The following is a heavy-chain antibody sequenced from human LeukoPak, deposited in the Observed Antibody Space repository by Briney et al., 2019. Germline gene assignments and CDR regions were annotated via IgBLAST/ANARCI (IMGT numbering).Heavy chain of an antibody. CDR1: GGSFSGYY. Sequence: SETLSLTCAVYGGSFSGYYWSWLRQPPGKGQEWVGEINHSGSTNYNPSLKSRVTISVDTSKHQFSLKLSSVTAADTAVYYCARARDSSGYYYSWFDYWGQGTLVTVSS. CDR3: ARARDSSGYYYSWFDY. D-gene: IGHD3-22*01. CDR2: INHSGST. V-gene: IGHV4-34*01. J-gene: IGHJ4*02.